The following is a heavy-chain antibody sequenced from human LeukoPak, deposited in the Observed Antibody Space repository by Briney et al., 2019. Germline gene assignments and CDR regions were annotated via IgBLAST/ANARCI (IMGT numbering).Heavy chain of an antibody. Sequence: GGSLRLSCAASGFTFSSYGMHWVRQAPGKGLEWVAFIRYDGSNKYYADSVKGRFTISRDNSKNTLYLQMNSLRAEDTAVYYCAKATGYYYYMDVWGKGTTVTVSS. V-gene: IGHV3-30*02. J-gene: IGHJ6*03. CDR3: AKATGYYYYMDV. CDR1: GFTFSSYG. CDR2: IRYDGSNK.